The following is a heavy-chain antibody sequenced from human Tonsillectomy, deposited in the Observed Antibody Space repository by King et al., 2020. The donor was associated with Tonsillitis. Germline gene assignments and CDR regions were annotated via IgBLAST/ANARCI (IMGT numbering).Heavy chain of an antibody. CDR2: ISRSRRLI. V-gene: IGHV3-21*01. Sequence: QLVQSGGGLVKPGGSLRLSCAASGFTFSTYNMNWVRQAPGKGLEWVSSISRSRRLILYAESVKGRFTIPREDAKNSLFLQMSSLRAEDTAVYYCARSPDYYFYYHMDVWGKGTTVTVSS. CDR1: GFTFSTYN. CDR3: ARSPDYYFYYHMDV. J-gene: IGHJ6*03.